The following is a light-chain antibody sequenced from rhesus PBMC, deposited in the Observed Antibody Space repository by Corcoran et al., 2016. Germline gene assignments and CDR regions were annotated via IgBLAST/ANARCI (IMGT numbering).Light chain of an antibody. V-gene: IGKV2-65*01. CDR3: MQYTHIPPT. Sequence: DVVMTQSPLALPITPGQPASISCRPSQSLVHSNGNTYLSWFQQKTGQPPRLLIYKVSNRYSGVPDRFSGRGAGTDFTLKISRVEAEDFGVYYCMQYTHIPPTFGRGTKVEIK. J-gene: IGKJ1*01. CDR1: QSLVHSNGNTY. CDR2: KVS.